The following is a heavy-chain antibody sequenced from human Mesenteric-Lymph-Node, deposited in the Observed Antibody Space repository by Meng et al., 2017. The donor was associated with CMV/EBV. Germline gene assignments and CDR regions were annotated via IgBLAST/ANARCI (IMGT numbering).Heavy chain of an antibody. D-gene: IGHD3-22*01. V-gene: IGHV3-21*04. Sequence: GESLKISCTASGLTFNSYIMNWVRQAPGKGLEWVSSISHSSNYKYYTDSVKGRFTISRDNSKNTLYLQMNSLRVEDTAVYYCARVGSGFVDYWGQGTLVTVSS. J-gene: IGHJ4*02. CDR2: ISHSSNYK. CDR1: GLTFNSYI. CDR3: ARVGSGFVDY.